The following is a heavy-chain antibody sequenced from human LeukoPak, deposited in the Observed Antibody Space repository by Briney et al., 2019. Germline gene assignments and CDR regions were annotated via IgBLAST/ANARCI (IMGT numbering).Heavy chain of an antibody. J-gene: IGHJ4*02. CDR1: GGSISSYY. V-gene: IGHV4-59*01. CDR3: AVKSGDYYFDY. Sequence: PSQTLSLTCTVSGGSISSYYWSWIRQPPGKGLEWIGYIYYSGSTNYNPSLKSRVTISVDTSKNQFSLKLSSVTAADTAVYYCAVKSGDYYFDYWGQGTLVTVSS. D-gene: IGHD3-10*01. CDR2: IYYSGST.